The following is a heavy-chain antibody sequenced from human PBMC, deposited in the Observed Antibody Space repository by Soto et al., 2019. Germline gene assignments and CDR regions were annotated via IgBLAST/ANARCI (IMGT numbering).Heavy chain of an antibody. V-gene: IGHV2-70*01. D-gene: IGHD6-13*01. CDR1: GFSLSTSGMC. CDR3: ARTPGCSNLVDAFDI. CDR2: IDWDDDK. J-gene: IGHJ3*02. Sequence: SGPTLVNPTQTLTLTCTFSGFSLSTSGMCVSWIRQPPGKALEWLALIDWDDDKYYSTSLKTRLTISKDTSKNQVVLTMTNVDPVDTATYYCARTPGCSNLVDAFDIWGQGTMVTVSS.